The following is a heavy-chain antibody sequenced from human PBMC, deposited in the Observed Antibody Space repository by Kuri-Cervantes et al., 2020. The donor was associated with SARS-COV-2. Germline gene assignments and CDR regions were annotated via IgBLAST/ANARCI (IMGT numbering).Heavy chain of an antibody. CDR3: ATATPLVGATIWFDP. CDR1: GYTFTSYG. D-gene: IGHD1-26*01. J-gene: IGHJ5*02. V-gene: IGHV1-18*01. Sequence: ASVKVSCKASGYTFTSYGISWVRQAPGQGLEWMGWISAYNGNTNYAQKLQGRVTMTTDTSTSTAYMELRSLRSDDTAVYYCATATPLVGATIWFDPWGQGTLVTVSS. CDR2: ISAYNGNT.